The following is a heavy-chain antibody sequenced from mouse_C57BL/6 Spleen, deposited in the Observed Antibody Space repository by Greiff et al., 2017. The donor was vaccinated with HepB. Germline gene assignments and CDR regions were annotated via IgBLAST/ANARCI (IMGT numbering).Heavy chain of an antibody. CDR1: GFNIKNTY. Sequence: LVESVAELVRPGASVKLSCTASGFNIKNTYMHWVKQRPEQGLEWIGRIDPANGNTKYAPKFQGKATITADTSSNTAYLQLSSLTSEDTAIYYCARSGYDGYFFFDYWGQGTTLTVSS. CDR3: ARSGYDGYFFFDY. D-gene: IGHD2-3*01. CDR2: IDPANGNT. J-gene: IGHJ2*01. V-gene: IGHV14-3*01.